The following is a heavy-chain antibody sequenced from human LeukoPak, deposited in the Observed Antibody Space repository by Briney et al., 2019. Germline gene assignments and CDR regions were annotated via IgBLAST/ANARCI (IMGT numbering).Heavy chain of an antibody. J-gene: IGHJ4*02. Sequence: SVKVSCKASGGTFSSYAISWVRQAPGQGLEWMGGIIPIFGTANYAQKFQGRVTITADESTSTAYMELSSLRSEDTAVYYCARGGEYSGSYYGYWGGTGYYFDYWGQGTLVTVSS. CDR2: IIPIFGTA. V-gene: IGHV1-69*13. CDR1: GGTFSSYA. CDR3: ARGGEYSGSYYGYWGGTGYYFDY. D-gene: IGHD1-26*01.